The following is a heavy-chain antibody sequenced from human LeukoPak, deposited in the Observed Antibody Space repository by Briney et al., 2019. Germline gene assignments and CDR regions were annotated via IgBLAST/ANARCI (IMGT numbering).Heavy chain of an antibody. CDR3: AKDTAERGWDYFYYYYGMDV. J-gene: IGHJ6*02. Sequence: GGSLRLSCAASGFTFSSYAMSWVRQAPGKGLEWVSAISGSGGSTYYADSVKGRFTISRDNSKNTLYLQMNSLRAEDTAVYYCAKDTAERGWDYFYYYYGMDVRGQGTTVTVSS. CDR1: GFTFSSYA. V-gene: IGHV3-23*01. CDR2: ISGSGGST. D-gene: IGHD6-19*01.